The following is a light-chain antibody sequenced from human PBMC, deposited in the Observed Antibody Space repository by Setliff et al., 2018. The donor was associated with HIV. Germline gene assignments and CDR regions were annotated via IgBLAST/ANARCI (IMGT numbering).Light chain of an antibody. CDR1: SSDVGGYNY. CDR2: AVS. Sequence: QSVLTQPASVSGSPGQSITISCTGSSSDVGGYNYVSWYQQHPGKAPKLMIYAVSNRPSGVSNRFSGSKSGNTASLTISGLQAEDEADYYCSSYTSSTPLYVFGTGTKFTVL. V-gene: IGLV2-14*03. CDR3: SSYTSSTPLYV. J-gene: IGLJ1*01.